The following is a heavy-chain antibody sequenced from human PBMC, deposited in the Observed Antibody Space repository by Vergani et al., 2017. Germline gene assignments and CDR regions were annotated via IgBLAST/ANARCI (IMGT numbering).Heavy chain of an antibody. CDR2: INHSGST. J-gene: IGHJ4*02. Sequence: QVQLQQWGAGLLKPSETLSLTCAVYGGSFSGYYWSWIRQPPGKGLEWIGEINHSGSTHYNPSLKSRVTISVDTSKNQFSLKLSSVTAADTAVYYCARPRRLGYCSSTSCYAGFDYWGQGTLVTVSS. V-gene: IGHV4-34*01. CDR3: ARPRRLGYCSSTSCYAGFDY. CDR1: GGSFSGYY. D-gene: IGHD2-2*01.